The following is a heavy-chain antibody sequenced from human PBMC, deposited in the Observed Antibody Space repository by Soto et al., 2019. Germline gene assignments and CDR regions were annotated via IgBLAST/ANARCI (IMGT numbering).Heavy chain of an antibody. J-gene: IGHJ6*02. CDR3: ARGEGDGYFYGMDV. Sequence: GGSLRLSCAASGFTFSSYGMHWVRQAPGKGLEWVAVLWYDGSNKYYADSVKGRFTISRDNSKNTRYLQMNSLRAEDTAVYYCARGEGDGYFYGMDVWGQGTTVTVSS. CDR1: GFTFSSYG. CDR2: LWYDGSNK. V-gene: IGHV3-33*01.